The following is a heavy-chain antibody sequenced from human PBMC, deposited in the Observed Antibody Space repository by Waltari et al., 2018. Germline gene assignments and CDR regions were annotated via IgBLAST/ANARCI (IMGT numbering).Heavy chain of an antibody. Sequence: QLQLQESGSGLVKPSQTLSLICAVSGGSISSGGYSWSWIRQPPGKGLEWIGYIYHSGSTYNNPAHKRRGTISVDRSKNQFSLKLSSVTAADTAVYYCARDGPLGGFDYWGQGTLVTVSS. CDR1: GGSISSGGYS. CDR3: ARDGPLGGFDY. D-gene: IGHD3-16*01. J-gene: IGHJ4*02. V-gene: IGHV4-30-2*01. CDR2: IYHSGST.